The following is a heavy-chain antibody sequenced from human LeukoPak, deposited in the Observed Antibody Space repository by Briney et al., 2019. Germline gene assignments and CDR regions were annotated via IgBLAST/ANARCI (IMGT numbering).Heavy chain of an antibody. CDR2: INPISGGT. J-gene: IGHJ5*02. Sequence: ASVKVSCKASGYTFSGHYMHWARQAPGQGFQWMGWINPISGGTNYAQKFQGRVTMTWDTSTSTAYMELSRLTSDDTAVYYCARDHSDYVWGSYRKGYNWFDPWGQGTLVTVSS. CDR3: ARDHSDYVWGSYRKGYNWFDP. V-gene: IGHV1-2*02. D-gene: IGHD3-16*02. CDR1: GYTFSGHY.